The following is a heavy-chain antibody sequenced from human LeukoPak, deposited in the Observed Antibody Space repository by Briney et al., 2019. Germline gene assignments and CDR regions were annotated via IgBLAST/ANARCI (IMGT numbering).Heavy chain of an antibody. V-gene: IGHV4-34*01. CDR2: INHSGST. Sequence: PSETLSLTCAVYGGSFSGYYWSWIRQPPGKGLEWIGEINHSGSTNYNPSLKSRVTISVDTSKNQFSLKLSSVTAADTAVYYCARGAGVSSEYYYYYYGMDVWGQGTTVTVSS. CDR3: ARGAGVSSEYYYYYYGMDV. CDR1: GGSFSGYY. D-gene: IGHD3-10*01. J-gene: IGHJ6*02.